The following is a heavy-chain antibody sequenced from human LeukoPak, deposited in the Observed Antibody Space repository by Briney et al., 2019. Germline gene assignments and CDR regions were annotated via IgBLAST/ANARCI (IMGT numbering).Heavy chain of an antibody. CDR3: ARGEKTDPDYFDY. CDR2: IYYSGST. V-gene: IGHV4-59*01. D-gene: IGHD3-16*01. J-gene: IGHJ4*02. Sequence: KPSETLSLTCTVSGGSISSYYWSWIRQPPGKGLEWIGYIYYSGSTNYNPSLKSRVTISVDTSKNQFSLKLSSVTAADTAVYYCARGEKTDPDYFDYWGQGTLVTVSS. CDR1: GGSISSYY.